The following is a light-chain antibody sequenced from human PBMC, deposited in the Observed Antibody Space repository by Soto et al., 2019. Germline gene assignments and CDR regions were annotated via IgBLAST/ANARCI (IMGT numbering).Light chain of an antibody. V-gene: IGKV1-5*01. CDR3: QQYASFSPA. CDR2: YAS. J-gene: IGKJ1*01. CDR1: QSISKH. Sequence: DVQMTKYPSTLSASVGDRVTITCRASQSISKHLAWYQLRPGKAPRLLIYYASTLDRGVPSRFSGSGSGTEFTLTIISLQPDDFATYYCQQYASFSPAFGQGTKVDIK.